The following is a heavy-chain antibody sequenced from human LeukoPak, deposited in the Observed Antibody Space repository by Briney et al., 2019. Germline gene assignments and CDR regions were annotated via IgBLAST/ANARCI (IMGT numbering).Heavy chain of an antibody. D-gene: IGHD3-3*01. J-gene: IGHJ4*02. CDR1: GGTFSSYA. CDR2: IIPIFGTA. CDR3: ARRTYYDFWSGYYFEY. Sequence: ASVKVSCKASGGTFSSYAISWVRQAPGQGLEWMGGIIPIFGTANYAQKFQGRVTITADESTSTAYMELSSLRSEDTAVYYCARRTYYDFWSGYYFEYWGQETLVTVSS. V-gene: IGHV1-69*13.